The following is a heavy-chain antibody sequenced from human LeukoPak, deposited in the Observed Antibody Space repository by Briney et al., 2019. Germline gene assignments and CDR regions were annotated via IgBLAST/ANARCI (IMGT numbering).Heavy chain of an antibody. CDR3: AAPTYDSSGYPYYYYYMDV. J-gene: IGHJ6*03. CDR2: IFYSGTT. V-gene: IGHV4-39*01. Sequence: SETLSLTCSVSGASISSTSYYWGWIRQPPGKGLEWIGTIFYSGTTYYNSSLRSRATISLDTSKNQFSLKVNSVTAADTAVYYCAAPTYDSSGYPYYYYYMDVWGKGTTVTISS. CDR1: GASISSTSYY. D-gene: IGHD3-22*01.